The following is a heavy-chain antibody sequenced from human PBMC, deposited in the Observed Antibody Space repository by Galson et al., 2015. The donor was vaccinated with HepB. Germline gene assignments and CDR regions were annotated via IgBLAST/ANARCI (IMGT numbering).Heavy chain of an antibody. CDR3: ARVEVATIWGVDNWFDP. V-gene: IGHV1-18*01. D-gene: IGHD5-12*01. Sequence: SVKVSCKASGYTFTSYGISWVRQAPGQGLEWMGWISAYNGNTNYAQKLQGRVTMTTDTSTSTAYMELRSLRSDDTAVYYCARVEVATIWGVDNWFDPWGQGTLVTVSS. J-gene: IGHJ5*02. CDR2: ISAYNGNT. CDR1: GYTFTSYG.